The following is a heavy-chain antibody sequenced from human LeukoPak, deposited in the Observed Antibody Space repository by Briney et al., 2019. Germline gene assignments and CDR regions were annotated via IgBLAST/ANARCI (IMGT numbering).Heavy chain of an antibody. Sequence: SETLSLTCTVSGGSLSSSSYYWGWIRQPPGKGLEWIGSIYYSGSTYYNPSLKSRVTISVDTSKNQFSLKLSSVTAADTAVYYCAGFPIPNRHCSSTSCYDLGAFDIWGQGTMVTVSS. J-gene: IGHJ3*02. V-gene: IGHV4-39*07. CDR1: GGSLSSSSYY. D-gene: IGHD2-2*01. CDR3: AGFPIPNRHCSSTSCYDLGAFDI. CDR2: IYYSGST.